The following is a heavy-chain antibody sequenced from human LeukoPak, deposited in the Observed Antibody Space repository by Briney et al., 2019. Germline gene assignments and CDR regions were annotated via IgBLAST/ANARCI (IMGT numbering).Heavy chain of an antibody. CDR2: IKQDGSEK. D-gene: IGHD1-26*01. Sequence: GGSLRLSCAASGFTFSSYWMSWVRQAPGKGLEWVANIKQDGSEKYYVDSVKGRFTISRDNAKNSLYLQMNSLRAEDTAVYYCARDPTSSGGYGWFDPWGQGTLVTVSS. J-gene: IGHJ5*02. CDR3: ARDPTSSGGYGWFDP. CDR1: GFTFSSYW. V-gene: IGHV3-7*01.